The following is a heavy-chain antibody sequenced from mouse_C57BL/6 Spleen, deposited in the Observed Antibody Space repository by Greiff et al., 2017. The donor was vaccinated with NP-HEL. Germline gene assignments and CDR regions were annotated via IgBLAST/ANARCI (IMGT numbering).Heavy chain of an antibody. CDR3: ARGKIYYDYDWFAY. V-gene: IGHV5-17*01. Sequence: EVKVVESGGGLVKPGGSLKLSCAASGFTFSDYGMHWVRQAPEKGLEWVAYISSGSSTIYYADTVKGRFTISRDNAKNTLFLQMTSLRSEDTAMYYCARGKIYYDYDWFAYWGQGTLVTVSA. D-gene: IGHD2-4*01. CDR2: ISSGSSTI. CDR1: GFTFSDYG. J-gene: IGHJ3*01.